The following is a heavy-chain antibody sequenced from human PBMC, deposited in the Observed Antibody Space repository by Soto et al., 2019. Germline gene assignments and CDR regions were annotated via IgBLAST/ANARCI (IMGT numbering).Heavy chain of an antibody. J-gene: IGHJ6*02. CDR3: ARIVSGYSSSWSPKGDYYGMDV. Sequence: PGGSLRLSCAASGFTFSSYWMSWVRQAPGKGLEWVANIKQDGSEKYYVDSVKGRFTISRDNAKNSLYLQMNSLRAEDTAVYYCARIVSGYSSSWSPKGDYYGMDVWGQGTTVTVSS. CDR2: IKQDGSEK. V-gene: IGHV3-7*05. CDR1: GFTFSSYW. D-gene: IGHD6-13*01.